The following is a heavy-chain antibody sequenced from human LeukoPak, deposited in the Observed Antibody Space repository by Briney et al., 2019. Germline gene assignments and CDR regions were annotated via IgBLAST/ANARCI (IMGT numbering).Heavy chain of an antibody. D-gene: IGHD3-10*01. CDR3: ARGPSRTFWSYSMVY. CDR2: IIPIFGTA. J-gene: IGHJ4*02. Sequence: SVKVSCKASGGTFSSCAISWVRQAPGQGLEWMGRIIPIFGTANYAQKFQGRVTITTDESTSTAYMELSSLRSEDTAVYYCARGPSRTFWSYSMVYWGQGTLVTVSS. CDR1: GGTFSSCA. V-gene: IGHV1-69*05.